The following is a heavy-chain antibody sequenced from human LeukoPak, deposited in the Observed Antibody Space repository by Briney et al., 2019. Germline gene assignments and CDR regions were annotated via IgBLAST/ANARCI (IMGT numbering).Heavy chain of an antibody. Sequence: SETLSLTCAVSGGSISSGGYSWSWIRQPPGKGLEWIGYIYHSGSTYYNPSLKSRVTISVDRSKNQFSLKLSSVTAADTAVYYCACQQLVREVDYWGQGTLVTVSS. CDR1: GGSISSGGYS. D-gene: IGHD6-6*01. CDR2: IYHSGST. J-gene: IGHJ4*02. V-gene: IGHV4-30-2*01. CDR3: ACQQLVREVDY.